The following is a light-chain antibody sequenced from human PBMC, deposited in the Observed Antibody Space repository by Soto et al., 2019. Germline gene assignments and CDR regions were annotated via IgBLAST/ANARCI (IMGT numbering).Light chain of an antibody. CDR2: DVS. CDR1: HRVSSNY. Sequence: EIVLTQSPGTLSLSPGERATLSCRSSHRVSSNYLAWYQQKPGQAPRLLIYDVSSRATGIPGRFSGSGYETDFTLTIRRLELVDFAVYFCQQYGISPTFGQGTKVEIK. V-gene: IGKV3-20*01. CDR3: QQYGISPT. J-gene: IGKJ1*01.